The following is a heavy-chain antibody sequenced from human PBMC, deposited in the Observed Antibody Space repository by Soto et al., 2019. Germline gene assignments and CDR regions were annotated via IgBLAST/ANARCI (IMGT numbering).Heavy chain of an antibody. J-gene: IGHJ3*02. CDR3: ARMPDYARRGDAFDI. D-gene: IGHD4-17*01. CDR1: RGTFSSYA. Sequence: SVKVSCKASRGTFSSYAISWVRQAPGQGLEWMGGTIPIFGTANYAQKFQGRVTITADESTSTAYMELSSLRSEDTAVYYCARMPDYARRGDAFDIWGQGTMVTVSS. CDR2: TIPIFGTA. V-gene: IGHV1-69*13.